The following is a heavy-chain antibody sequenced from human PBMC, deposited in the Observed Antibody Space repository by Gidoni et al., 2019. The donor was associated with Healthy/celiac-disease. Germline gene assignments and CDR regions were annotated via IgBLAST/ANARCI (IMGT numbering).Heavy chain of an antibody. CDR3: ARVGYDFWNGYSSSYYYYYMDV. Sequence: EVQLVESGGGVVKPGGSLRLSCAASGFTFSSYSMNWIRQAPGKGLEWVSSISSSSSYIYYAHSVKGRFTISRDNAKNSLSLQMNSLRAEDTAVYYCARVGYDFWNGYSSSYYYYYMDVWGKGTTVTVSS. CDR1: GFTFSSYS. J-gene: IGHJ6*03. D-gene: IGHD3-3*01. V-gene: IGHV3-21*01. CDR2: ISSSSSYI.